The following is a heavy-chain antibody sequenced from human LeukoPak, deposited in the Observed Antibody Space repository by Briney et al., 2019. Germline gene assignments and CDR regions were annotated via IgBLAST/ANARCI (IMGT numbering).Heavy chain of an antibody. J-gene: IGHJ6*03. CDR2: IYTSGST. CDR1: GGSISSYY. V-gene: IGHV4-4*07. Sequence: GTLXLTCTVSGGSISSYYWSWIRQPAGKGLEGIGRIYTSGSTNYNASLRRGVTISAETSKSQFSLSRRSVTAADTGVYYCAGGADGYYYYSSMDLWGNGTTVSVSS. CDR3: AGGADGYYYYSSMDL.